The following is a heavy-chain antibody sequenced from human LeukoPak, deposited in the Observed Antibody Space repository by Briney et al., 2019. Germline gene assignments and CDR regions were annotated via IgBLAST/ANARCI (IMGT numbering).Heavy chain of an antibody. CDR3: ARGKSVGLDY. Sequence: PGGSLRLSCAASGFTFSSFGMHWVRQAPGKGLEWVALIRDDGTNKYYADSVKGRFTISRDNAKNSLYLQMNSLRAEDTAVYYCARGKSVGLDYWGQGTLVTVSS. CDR1: GFTFSSFG. D-gene: IGHD2-15*01. CDR2: IRDDGTNK. J-gene: IGHJ4*02. V-gene: IGHV3-30*02.